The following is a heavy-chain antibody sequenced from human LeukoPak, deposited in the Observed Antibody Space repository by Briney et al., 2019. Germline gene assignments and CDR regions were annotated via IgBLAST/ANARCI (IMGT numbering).Heavy chain of an antibody. V-gene: IGHV5-51*01. CDR2: IYPGNSSV. J-gene: IGHJ6*02. CDR1: GFSFTSYW. Sequence: GESLKISCKVSGFSFTSYWIAWVRQMPGKGLEWMGIIYPGNSSVIYSPSLQGQVTISADKSITTAYLQWSTLKASDTAMYYCARRGREDYNYLGEYLYYGVDVWGQGTTVIVSS. D-gene: IGHD5-24*01. CDR3: ARRGREDYNYLGEYLYYGVDV.